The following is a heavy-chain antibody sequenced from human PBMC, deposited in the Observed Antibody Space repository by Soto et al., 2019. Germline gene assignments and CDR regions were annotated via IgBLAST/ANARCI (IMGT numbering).Heavy chain of an antibody. J-gene: IGHJ6*02. D-gene: IGHD1-1*01. CDR3: ARNGTLTGYSYGMDV. CDR2: IIPIFDTA. V-gene: IGHV1-69*13. Sequence: AASVKVSCKASGGTFSDYTINWVRQAPGQRLEWMGGIIPIFDTANYAEKFQGRVTITADESTSTSFMEVSSLRSEDTAVYYCARNGTLTGYSYGMDVWGQGTMVTVSS. CDR1: GGTFSDYT.